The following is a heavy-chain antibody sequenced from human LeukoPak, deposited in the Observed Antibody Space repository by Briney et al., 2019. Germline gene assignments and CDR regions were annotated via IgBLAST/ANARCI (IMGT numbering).Heavy chain of an antibody. CDR2: ISHSGST. V-gene: IGHV4-34*01. D-gene: IGHD2-15*01. CDR3: ASSDVWDIVVGVAAT. Sequence: SETLSLTCAVYGGSFSGYYWSWIRQPPGKGLEWIGEISHSGSTNYNPSLKSRVSISVDTSENQFSLKLSAVTAADRAVYYCASSDVWDIVVGVAATWGQGTLVTVSS. CDR1: GGSFSGYY. J-gene: IGHJ5*02.